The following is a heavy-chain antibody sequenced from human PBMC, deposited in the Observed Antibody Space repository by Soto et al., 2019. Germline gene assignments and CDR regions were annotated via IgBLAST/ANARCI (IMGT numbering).Heavy chain of an antibody. V-gene: IGHV3-30-3*01. CDR1: GFTFSSYA. CDR3: ARTPPAMMWGGYFDY. D-gene: IGHD3-22*01. Sequence: QVQLVESGGGVVQPGRSLRLSCAASGFTFSSYAMHWVRQAPGKGLEWVAVISYDGSNKYYADSVKGRFTISRDNSKNTLYLQMNGLRAEDTAVYYCARTPPAMMWGGYFDYWGQGTLVTVSS. CDR2: ISYDGSNK. J-gene: IGHJ4*02.